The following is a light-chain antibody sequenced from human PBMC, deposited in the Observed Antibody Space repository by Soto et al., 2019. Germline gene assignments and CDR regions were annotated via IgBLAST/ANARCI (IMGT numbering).Light chain of an antibody. J-gene: IGLJ1*01. CDR1: SSDVGAYKF. V-gene: IGLV2-8*01. Sequence: QSVLIQPPSASGSRGQSVTISCTGTSSDVGAYKFVSWFQQYPGQAPRLIIYEVNKRPSGVPDRFSGSKSGNTASLTVSGLQPDDEADYYSNAYARFNYFGYVFGTGTKRTVL. CDR3: NAYARFNYFGYV. CDR2: EVN.